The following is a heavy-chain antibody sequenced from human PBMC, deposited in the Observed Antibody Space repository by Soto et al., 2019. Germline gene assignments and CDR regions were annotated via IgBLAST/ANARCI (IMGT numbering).Heavy chain of an antibody. CDR2: ISSSSSYI. CDR1: GFTFSSYS. J-gene: IGHJ4*02. Sequence: EVQLVESGGGLVKPGGSLRLSCAASGFTFSSYSMNWVRQAPGKGLEWVSSISSSSSYIYYADSVKGRFTISSDNAKNSLYLQMNSLRAEDTAVYYCARLTSYDSSGDYCYWGQGTLVTVSS. D-gene: IGHD3-22*01. CDR3: ARLTSYDSSGDYCY. V-gene: IGHV3-21*01.